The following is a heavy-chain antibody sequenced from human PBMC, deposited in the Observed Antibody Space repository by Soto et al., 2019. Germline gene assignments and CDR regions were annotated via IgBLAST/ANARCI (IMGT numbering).Heavy chain of an antibody. CDR1: GFSLSTSGVG. CDR3: AHSVRPGSGSYYNVYFDY. CDR2: IYWDDDK. D-gene: IGHD3-10*01. V-gene: IGHV2-5*02. J-gene: IGHJ4*02. Sequence: SGPTLVKPTQTLTLTCTFSGFSLSTSGVGVGWIRQPPGKALEWLALIYWDDDKRHSPSLKSRLTITKDTSKNQVVLTMTNMDPVDTATYYCAHSVRPGSGSYYNVYFDYWGQGTLVTVSS.